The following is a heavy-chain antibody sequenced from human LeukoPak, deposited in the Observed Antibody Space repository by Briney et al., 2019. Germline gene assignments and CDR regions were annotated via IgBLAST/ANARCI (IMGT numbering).Heavy chain of an antibody. Sequence: ASVKVSCKASGYTFTGYYMHWVRQAPGQGLEWMGWINPNSGGTNYAQKFQGRVTMTRDTSISTAYMELSRLRSDDTAVYYCAQTDPGYSSGWSLGHWGQGTLVTVSS. CDR2: INPNSGGT. D-gene: IGHD6-19*01. CDR1: GYTFTGYY. J-gene: IGHJ4*02. CDR3: AQTDPGYSSGWSLGH. V-gene: IGHV1-2*02.